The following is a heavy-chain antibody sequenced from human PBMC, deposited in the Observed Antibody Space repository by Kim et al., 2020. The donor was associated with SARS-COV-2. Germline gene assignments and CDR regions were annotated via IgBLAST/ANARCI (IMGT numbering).Heavy chain of an antibody. D-gene: IGHD1-26*01. J-gene: IGHJ3*02. Sequence: SETLSLTCAVYGGSFSGYYWSWIRQPPGKGLEWIGEINHSGSTNYNPSLKSRVTISVDTSKNQFSLKLSSVTAADTAVYYCARSGSYYGDAFDIWGQGTMVTVSS. V-gene: IGHV4-34*01. CDR1: GGSFSGYY. CDR3: ARSGSYYGDAFDI. CDR2: INHSGST.